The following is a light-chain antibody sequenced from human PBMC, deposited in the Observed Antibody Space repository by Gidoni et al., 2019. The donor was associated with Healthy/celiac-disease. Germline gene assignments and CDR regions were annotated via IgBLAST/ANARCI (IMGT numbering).Light chain of an antibody. CDR1: SLRSYY. CDR3: NPRGSSGNHWV. J-gene: IGLJ3*02. V-gene: IGLV3-19*01. Sequence: SSELTQDPAVSVALGQTVRITCQGDSLRSYYASWYQQKPGQAPVLVIYGKNNRPSGIPDRFSGSSSGNTASLTITGAQAEDEADYYCNPRGSSGNHWVFGGGTKLTVL. CDR2: GKN.